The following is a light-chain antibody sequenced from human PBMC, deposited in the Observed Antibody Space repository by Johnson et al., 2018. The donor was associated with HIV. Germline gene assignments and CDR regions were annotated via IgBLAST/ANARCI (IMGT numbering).Light chain of an antibody. CDR3: GTWDTSLNAFV. J-gene: IGLJ1*01. V-gene: IGLV1-51*02. Sequence: QSVLTQPPSVSAAPGQKVTISCSTNSSNFGNNYVSWYQQLPGTAPKLLIYENDKRPSGIPDRFSGSKSGMSATLAITGLQTGDEADYYCGTWDTSLNAFVLGTGTSVIVL. CDR2: END. CDR1: SSNFGNNY.